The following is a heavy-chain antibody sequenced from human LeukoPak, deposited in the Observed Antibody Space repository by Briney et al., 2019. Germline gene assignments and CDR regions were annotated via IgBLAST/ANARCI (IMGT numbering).Heavy chain of an antibody. Sequence: PSETLSLTCTVSGGSISSYYWSWIRQPPGKGLEWIGYIYYSGSTKYNPSLKSRVTISVDTSKSQFSLKLDSVTEIDTAMYYCARNQAVAANRGAFDIWGQGTMVTVSS. J-gene: IGHJ3*02. CDR1: GGSISSYY. CDR2: IYYSGST. V-gene: IGHV4-59*08. D-gene: IGHD6-19*01. CDR3: ARNQAVAANRGAFDI.